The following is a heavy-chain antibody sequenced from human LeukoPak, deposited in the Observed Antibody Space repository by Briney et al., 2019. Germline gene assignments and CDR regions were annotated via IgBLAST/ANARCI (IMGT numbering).Heavy chain of an antibody. J-gene: IGHJ4*02. CDR3: ARVGYNDYDLDY. CDR2: INEGANAK. D-gene: IGHD5-12*01. V-gene: IGHV3-7*01. CDR1: SFTFSRYW. Sequence: GGSLRLSCAASSFTFSRYWMSWVRQAPGKGLEWVANINEGANAKYYVDSVKGRFTISRDNAKNSLYLQMNSLRVEDTAVYYCARVGYNDYDLDYWGQGDLVTVSS.